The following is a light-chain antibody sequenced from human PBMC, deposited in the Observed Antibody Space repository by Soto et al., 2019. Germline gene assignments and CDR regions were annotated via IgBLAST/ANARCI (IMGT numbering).Light chain of an antibody. V-gene: IGKV3-20*01. Sequence: EIVMTQSPDTLYVSPGEGATLSCRASQSVRTKLAWYQQKAGQAPRLLIYGASTRATGIPDRFSGSGSGTDFTLTISRLEPEDFAVYYCQQYGSSGLTFGGGTKVDIK. CDR1: QSVRTK. CDR2: GAS. J-gene: IGKJ4*01. CDR3: QQYGSSGLT.